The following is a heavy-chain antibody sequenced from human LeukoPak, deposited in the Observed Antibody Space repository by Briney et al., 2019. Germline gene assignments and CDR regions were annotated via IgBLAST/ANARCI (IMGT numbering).Heavy chain of an antibody. J-gene: IGHJ6*04. CDR3: ARDVVRGVIYYYYGMDV. V-gene: IGHV3-33*01. D-gene: IGHD3-10*01. CDR1: GFTFSSYG. CDR2: IWYDESNK. Sequence: GRSLRLSCAASGFTFSSYGMHWVRQAPGKGLEWVAVIWYDESNKYYADSVKGRFTISRDNSKNTLYLQMNSLRAEDTAVYYCARDVVRGVIYYYYGMDVWGKGTTVTVSS.